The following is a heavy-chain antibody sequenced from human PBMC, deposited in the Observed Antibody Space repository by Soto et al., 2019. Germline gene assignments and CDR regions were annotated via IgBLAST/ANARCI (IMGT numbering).Heavy chain of an antibody. CDR2: IYSGGST. V-gene: IGHV3-66*01. J-gene: IGHJ6*03. Sequence: GGSLRLSCAASGFTVSSNYMSWVRQAPGKGLEWVSVIYSGGSTYYADSVKGRITISRENSKNTLYLQMNSLRAEDTAVYYCARDSYYYYYMDVWGKGTTVTVSS. CDR3: ARDSYYYYYMDV. CDR1: GFTVSSNY.